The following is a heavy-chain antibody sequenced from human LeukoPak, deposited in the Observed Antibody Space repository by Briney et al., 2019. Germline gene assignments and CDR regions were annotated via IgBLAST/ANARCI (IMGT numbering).Heavy chain of an antibody. V-gene: IGHV3-21*01. CDR1: GFTFSSYS. CDR3: ARDRDQDSSGQLDY. J-gene: IGHJ4*02. D-gene: IGHD3-22*01. Sequence: GGSLRLSCAASGFTFSSYSMNWVRQAPGKGLEWVSSISSSSSYIYYADSVKGRFTISRDNAKNSLYLQMNSLRAEDTAVYYCARDRDQDSSGQLDYWGQGTLVTVSS. CDR2: ISSSSSYI.